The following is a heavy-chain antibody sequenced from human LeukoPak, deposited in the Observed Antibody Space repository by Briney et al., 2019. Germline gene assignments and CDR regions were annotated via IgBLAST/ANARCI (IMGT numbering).Heavy chain of an antibody. D-gene: IGHD1-26*01. CDR1: GFTLSSYW. Sequence: PGGSLRLSCAASGFTLSSYWMSWVRQAPGKGLEWVANIKQDGSEKYYVDSVKGRFTISRDNAKNSLYLQMNSLRAEDTAVYYCARDGWELTDYWGQGTLVTVSS. V-gene: IGHV3-7*01. J-gene: IGHJ4*02. CDR3: ARDGWELTDY. CDR2: IKQDGSEK.